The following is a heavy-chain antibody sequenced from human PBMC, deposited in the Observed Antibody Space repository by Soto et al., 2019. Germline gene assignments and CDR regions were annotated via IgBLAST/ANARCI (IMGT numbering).Heavy chain of an antibody. CDR1: GGSFSGYY. Sequence: PSETLSLTCAVYGGSFSGYYWSWIRQPPGKGLEWIGEINHSGSTNYNPSLKSRVTISVDTSKNQFSLKLSSVTAADTAVYYCARGRYYGSGGNWFDPWGQGTLVTVSS. D-gene: IGHD3-10*01. V-gene: IGHV4-34*01. CDR2: INHSGST. CDR3: ARGRYYGSGGNWFDP. J-gene: IGHJ5*02.